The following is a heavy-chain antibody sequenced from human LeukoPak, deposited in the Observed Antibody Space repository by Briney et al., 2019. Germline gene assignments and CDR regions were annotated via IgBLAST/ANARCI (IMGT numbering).Heavy chain of an antibody. J-gene: IGHJ6*03. D-gene: IGHD3-10*01. CDR1: GYTFTSYY. Sequence: ASVKVSCKASGYTFTSYYTHWVRRAPGQGLEWMGIINPSGGGTTYAPKFQGRVTMTRDTSTSTVYMELSSLTSDDTAVYYCAGNGVGSGSYEPASYFYYMDVWGKGTTVTVSS. V-gene: IGHV1-46*01. CDR2: INPSGGGT. CDR3: AGNGVGSGSYEPASYFYYMDV.